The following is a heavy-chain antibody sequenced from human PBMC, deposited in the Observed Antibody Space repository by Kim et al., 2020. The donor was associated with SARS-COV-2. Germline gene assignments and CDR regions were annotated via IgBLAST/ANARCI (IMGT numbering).Heavy chain of an antibody. CDR3: AREIAAAGTGDYYYYYGMDV. J-gene: IGHJ6*02. D-gene: IGHD6-13*01. CDR2: IIPIFGTA. Sequence: SVKVSCKASGGTFSSYAISWVRQAPGQGLEWMGGIIPIFGTANYAQKFLGRVTITADESTSTAYMELSSLRSEDTAVYYCAREIAAAGTGDYYYYYGMDVWGQGTTVTVSS. V-gene: IGHV1-69*13. CDR1: GGTFSSYA.